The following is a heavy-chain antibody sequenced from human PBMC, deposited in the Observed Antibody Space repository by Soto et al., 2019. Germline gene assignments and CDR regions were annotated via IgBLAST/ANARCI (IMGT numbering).Heavy chain of an antibody. J-gene: IGHJ4*02. CDR2: IYPGDSDT. CDR1: GYSFTIYW. D-gene: IGHD3-22*01. V-gene: IGHV5-51*01. Sequence: ESLKISCKVSGYSFTIYWIGWVRQMPGKGLEWMGIIYPGDSDTRYSPSFQGQITISADKSISTAYLQWSSPKASDTAMYYCARLSSDSSGYYFFDNWGQGTLVTVSS. CDR3: ARLSSDSSGYYFFDN.